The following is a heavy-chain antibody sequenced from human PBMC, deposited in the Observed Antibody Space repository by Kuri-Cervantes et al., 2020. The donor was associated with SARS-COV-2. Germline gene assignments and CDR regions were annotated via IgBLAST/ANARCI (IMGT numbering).Heavy chain of an antibody. CDR1: GFTFSSYA. Sequence: GESLKISCAASGFTFSSYAMHWVRQAPGKGLEWVAVISYDGSNKYYADSVKGRFTISRDNSKNTLYLQMNSLKAEDTAVYYCAREGREGGGMDVWGQGTTVTVSS. CDR2: ISYDGSNK. D-gene: IGHD3-16*01. CDR3: AREGREGGGMDV. V-gene: IGHV3-30-3*01. J-gene: IGHJ6*02.